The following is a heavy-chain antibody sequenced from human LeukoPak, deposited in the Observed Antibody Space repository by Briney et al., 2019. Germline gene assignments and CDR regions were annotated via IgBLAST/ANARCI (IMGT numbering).Heavy chain of an antibody. Sequence: ASVKVSCKASGYTFTSYAMHWVRQAPGQRLEWMGWINAGNGNTKYSQKFQGRVTITRDTSASTACMELSSLRSEDTAVYYCARDQGRDGYPSRVGYGMDVWGQGTTVTVSS. D-gene: IGHD5-24*01. CDR1: GYTFTSYA. CDR3: ARDQGRDGYPSRVGYGMDV. V-gene: IGHV1-3*01. J-gene: IGHJ6*02. CDR2: INAGNGNT.